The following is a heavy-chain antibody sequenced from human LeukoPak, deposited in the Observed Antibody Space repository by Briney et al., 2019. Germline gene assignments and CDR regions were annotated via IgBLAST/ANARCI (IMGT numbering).Heavy chain of an antibody. D-gene: IGHD7-27*01. CDR2: IIPIFDTP. CDR3: ARASANWGFPY. Sequence: ASVNVSCKASGGTFSSYAISWVRQAPGQGLEWMGGIIPIFDTPNYAQKFQGRVTITADESTSTAYIELSSLRSEDTAVYYCARASANWGFPYWGQGTLVTVSS. V-gene: IGHV1-69*13. CDR1: GGTFSSYA. J-gene: IGHJ4*02.